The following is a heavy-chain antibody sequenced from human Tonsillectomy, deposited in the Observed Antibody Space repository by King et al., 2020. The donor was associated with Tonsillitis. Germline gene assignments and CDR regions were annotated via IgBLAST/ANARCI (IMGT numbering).Heavy chain of an antibody. J-gene: IGHJ4*02. CDR2: ISSNGGST. Sequence: VQLVESGGGLVQPGGSPRLSCAASGFTFSSYAMHWVRQAPGKGLEYVSAISSNGGSTYYANSVKGRFTISRDNSKNTLYLQMGSLRAEDMAVYYCARTGVYDSRGPINYFDYWGQGTLVTVSS. D-gene: IGHD3-22*01. CDR1: GFTFSSYA. CDR3: ARTGVYDSRGPINYFDY. V-gene: IGHV3-64*01.